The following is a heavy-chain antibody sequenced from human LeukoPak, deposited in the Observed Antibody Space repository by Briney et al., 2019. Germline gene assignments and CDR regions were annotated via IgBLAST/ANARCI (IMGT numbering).Heavy chain of an antibody. CDR2: IYSGGST. J-gene: IGHJ6*03. D-gene: IGHD3-9*01. V-gene: IGHV3-53*01. Sequence: GVSLRLSCAASGFTVSSNYMSWVRQAPGKGLEWVSVIYSGGSTYYADSVKGRFTISRDNSKNTLYLQMNSLRAEDTAVYYCARGLRYFDWFDYYYYMDVWGKGTTVTVPS. CDR3: ARGLRYFDWFDYYYYMDV. CDR1: GFTVSSNY.